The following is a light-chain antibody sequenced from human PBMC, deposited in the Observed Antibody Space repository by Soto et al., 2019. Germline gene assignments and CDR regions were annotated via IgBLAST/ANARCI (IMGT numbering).Light chain of an antibody. Sequence: QSALTPPASVSGSPGQSITISCTGTSSDVGGYNYVSWYQQHPGKAPKLMIYDVSNRPSGVSNRFSGSKSGNTASLTISGLQAEEEADYYCSSYTSSSTQVFGGGTKLTVL. CDR1: SSDVGGYNY. J-gene: IGLJ2*01. V-gene: IGLV2-14*01. CDR3: SSYTSSSTQV. CDR2: DVS.